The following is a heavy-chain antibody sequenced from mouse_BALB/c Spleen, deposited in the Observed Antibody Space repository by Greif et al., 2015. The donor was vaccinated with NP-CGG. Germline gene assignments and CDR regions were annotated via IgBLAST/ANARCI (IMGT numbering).Heavy chain of an antibody. J-gene: IGHJ4*01. CDR3: ARLHYYGDEYAMDY. Sequence: EVKLVESGGGLVKPGGSLKLSCAASGFAFSSYDMSWVRQTPEKRLEWVATISSGGSYTYYPDSVKGRFTISRDNARNTLYRQMSSLRSEDTALYYCARLHYYGDEYAMDYWGQGTSVTVSS. CDR2: ISSGGSYT. CDR1: GFAFSSYD. V-gene: IGHV5-9*02. D-gene: IGHD1-2*01.